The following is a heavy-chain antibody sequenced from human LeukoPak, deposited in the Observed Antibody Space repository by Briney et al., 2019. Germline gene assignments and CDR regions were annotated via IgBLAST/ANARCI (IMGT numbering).Heavy chain of an antibody. CDR3: ARDREEQQLMNWFDP. Sequence: GASVKVSCKASGYTFTSYYMHWVRQAPGQGLEWMGIINPSGGSTSYAQKFQGRVTMTRDTSTSTFYMELSSLRSEDTAVYYCARDREEQQLMNWFDPWGQGTLVTVSS. J-gene: IGHJ5*02. V-gene: IGHV1-46*01. CDR2: INPSGGST. CDR1: GYTFTSYY. D-gene: IGHD6-13*01.